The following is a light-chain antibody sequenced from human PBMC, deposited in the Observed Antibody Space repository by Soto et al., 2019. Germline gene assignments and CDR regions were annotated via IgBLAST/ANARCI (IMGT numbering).Light chain of an antibody. V-gene: IGKV1-5*01. Sequence: DIQMTQSPYTLSASVGDRVTITCRASQGISTWLAWYQQKPGTAPKLLIYDASSLESGVPSRFSGSGSGTEFTLTISSLRPDDYATYYCQQYSSYSRTFGQGTKV. CDR1: QGISTW. J-gene: IGKJ1*01. CDR2: DAS. CDR3: QQYSSYSRT.